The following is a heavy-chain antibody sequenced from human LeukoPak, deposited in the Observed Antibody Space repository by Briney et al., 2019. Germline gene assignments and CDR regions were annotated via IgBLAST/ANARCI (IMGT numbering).Heavy chain of an antibody. D-gene: IGHD3-10*01. V-gene: IGHV4-59*01. CDR2: IYYSGST. CDR1: GGSISSYY. Sequence: PSETLSLTCTVSGGSISSYYWSWLRQPPGKGLEWIGYIYYSGSTNYNPSLKSRVTISVDTSKNQFSLKLSSVTAADTAVYYCARDRPGFSGYYYGMDVWGKGTTVTVSS. CDR3: ARDRPGFSGYYYGMDV. J-gene: IGHJ6*04.